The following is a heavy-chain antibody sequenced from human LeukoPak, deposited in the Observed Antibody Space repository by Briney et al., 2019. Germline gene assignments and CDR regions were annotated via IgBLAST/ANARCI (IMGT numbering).Heavy chain of an antibody. CDR2: IYYSGST. Sequence: SETLSLTCTVSGGSISSSSYYWGWIRQPPGKGLEWIGSIYYSGSTYYNPSLKSRVTISVDTSKNQFSLKLSSVTAADTAVYFCARAYSSSWYFNWFDPWGQGTLVTVSS. CDR1: GGSISSSSYY. CDR3: ARAYSSSWYFNWFDP. V-gene: IGHV4-39*01. J-gene: IGHJ5*02. D-gene: IGHD6-13*01.